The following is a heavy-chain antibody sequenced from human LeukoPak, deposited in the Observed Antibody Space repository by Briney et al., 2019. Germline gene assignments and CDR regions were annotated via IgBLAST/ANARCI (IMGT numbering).Heavy chain of an antibody. CDR2: ISGRSSHI. D-gene: IGHD3-16*01. V-gene: IGHV3-21*01. CDR1: GFSFSDYG. J-gene: IGHJ1*01. Sequence: GGSLRLSCSASGFSFSDYGMNWVRQAPGKGLEWVSAISGRSSHIYYGESVKGRFTISRDNAKNSLYLQMDSLGVEDTAVYYCGRAFPPLRTSSAGDLWGQGTLVIVSS. CDR3: GRAFPPLRTSSAGDL.